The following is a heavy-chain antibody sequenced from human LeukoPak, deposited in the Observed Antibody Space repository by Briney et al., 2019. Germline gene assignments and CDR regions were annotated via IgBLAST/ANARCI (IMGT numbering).Heavy chain of an antibody. CDR1: GYSISSSNW. V-gene: IGHV4-28*01. CDR2: IYYRGIT. Sequence: SDTLSLTCAVSGYSISSSNWWGWIRQPPGKGLEWIGYIYYRGITYYNPSLKSRVTMSLDTSKNQFSLRLSSVTAVDTAVYYCARSAASGWNEDVFDIWGLGTMVTASS. J-gene: IGHJ3*02. D-gene: IGHD6-19*01. CDR3: ARSAASGWNEDVFDI.